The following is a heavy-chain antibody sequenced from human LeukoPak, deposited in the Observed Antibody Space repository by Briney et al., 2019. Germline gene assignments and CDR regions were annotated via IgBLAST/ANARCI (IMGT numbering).Heavy chain of an antibody. CDR1: GGTFSSYA. J-gene: IGHJ4*02. CDR3: ARIYGGNSVDY. CDR2: IIPICGTA. D-gene: IGHD4-23*01. Sequence: SVKVSCKASGGTFSSYAISWVRQAPGQGVEGMGRIIPICGTANYAQKFQGRVTITTDESTSTAYMELSSLRSEDTAVYYCARIYGGNSVDYWGQGTLVTVSS. V-gene: IGHV1-69*05.